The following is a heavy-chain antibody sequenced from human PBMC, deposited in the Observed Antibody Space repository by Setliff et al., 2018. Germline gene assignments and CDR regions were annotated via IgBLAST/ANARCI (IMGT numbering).Heavy chain of an antibody. J-gene: IGHJ4*02. V-gene: IGHV1-69*05. CDR3: ARIFLYGTSWYFYN. CDR2: IIPMFGTP. CDR1: GYTFTNFG. Sequence: SVKVSCKTSGYTFTNFGINWVRQAPGQGLEWMGGIIPMFGTPAYTQKFQDRVTITTDESTSTAYMELNSLTSDDTAVYFCARIFLYGTSWYFYNWGQGTLVTGSS. D-gene: IGHD3-3*01.